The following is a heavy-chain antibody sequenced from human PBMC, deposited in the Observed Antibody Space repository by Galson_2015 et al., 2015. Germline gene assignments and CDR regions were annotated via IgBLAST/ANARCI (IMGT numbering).Heavy chain of an antibody. V-gene: IGHV4-61*02. CDR3: ARERVAGSTHFDF. CDR2: IYTSGSP. D-gene: IGHD2-15*01. J-gene: IGHJ4*02. CDR1: GVSVSSGSYY. Sequence: TLSLTCTVSGVSVSSGSYYWSWIRQPAGKGLEWIGRIYTSGSPNYNPSLKSRVTMSRDPSKNQFSLNLSSVTAADTAMYYCARERVAGSTHFDFWGQGTPVTVSS.